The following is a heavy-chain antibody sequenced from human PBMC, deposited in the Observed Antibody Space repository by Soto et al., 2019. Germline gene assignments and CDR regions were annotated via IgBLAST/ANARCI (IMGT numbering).Heavy chain of an antibody. CDR3: ARWQSSGSYLDV. D-gene: IGHD6-19*01. V-gene: IGHV3-7*03. Sequence: EVQLVESGGGLVQPGGSLRLSCAASGLTFNNYWMSWVRQAPGKGLEWVASINQDGTLKYYVDSVKGRFTISRDNAQNSFFLQMISLRAEDTAVYYCARWQSSGSYLDVWGQGTLLSVSS. CDR2: INQDGTLK. CDR1: GLTFNNYW. J-gene: IGHJ4*02.